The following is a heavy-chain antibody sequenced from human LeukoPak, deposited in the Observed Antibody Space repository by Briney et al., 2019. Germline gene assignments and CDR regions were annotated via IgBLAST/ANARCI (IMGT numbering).Heavy chain of an antibody. V-gene: IGHV3-21*04. D-gene: IGHD6-19*01. CDR3: ARLAGSRPPWYLDC. Sequence: GGSLRLSCAAYGFIFTSYSMNWVRQAPGKGLEWVSSIGHSGGTIFYAASVKGRISISRDNAQNSLHLQLGSLRADDTAVYYCARLAGSRPPWYLDCWGRGTLVTVSS. CDR1: GFIFTSYS. CDR2: IGHSGGTI. J-gene: IGHJ2*01.